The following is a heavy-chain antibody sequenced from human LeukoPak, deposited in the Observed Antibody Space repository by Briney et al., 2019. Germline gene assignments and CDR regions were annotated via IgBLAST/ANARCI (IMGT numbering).Heavy chain of an antibody. J-gene: IGHJ3*02. CDR3: ARPIQLSAFDI. Sequence: GESLKISFKGSGYSFTSYWIGWVRQMPGKGLEWMGIIYPGDSDTRYSPSFQGQVTISADKSIGTAYLQWSSLKASDTAMYYCARPIQLSAFDIWGQGTMVTVSS. CDR1: GYSFTSYW. V-gene: IGHV5-51*01. D-gene: IGHD5-18*01. CDR2: IYPGDSDT.